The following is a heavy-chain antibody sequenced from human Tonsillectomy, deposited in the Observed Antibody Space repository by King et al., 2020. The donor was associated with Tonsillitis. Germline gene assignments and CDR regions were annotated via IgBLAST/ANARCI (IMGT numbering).Heavy chain of an antibody. D-gene: IGHD5-24*01. Sequence: VQLQESGPGLVKPSQTLSLTCTVSGGSISGGSYSWSWIRQPAGKGLEWMGRIDTSGSTTYTPSLKSRFPISVDTSKNQFSLKLTSVTAADTAVYDCARENGYNSAIEAFDIWGQGTMVTVSS. V-gene: IGHV4-61*02. CDR3: ARENGYNSAIEAFDI. CDR2: IDTSGST. J-gene: IGHJ3*02. CDR1: GGSISGGSYS.